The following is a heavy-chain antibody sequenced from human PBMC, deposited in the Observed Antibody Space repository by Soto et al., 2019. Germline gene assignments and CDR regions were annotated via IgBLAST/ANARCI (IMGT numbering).Heavy chain of an antibody. V-gene: IGHV4-59*01. D-gene: IGHD3-22*01. CDR2: TYYSGST. J-gene: IGHJ4*02. Sequence: PSETLSLTCTVSGGSISSYYWSWIRQPPGKGLEWIGYTYYSGSTNYNPSLKSRVTISVDTSKNQFSLKLSSVTAADTAVYYCARRYYYDSYDYWGQGTLVTVSS. CDR3: ARRYYYDSYDY. CDR1: GGSISSYY.